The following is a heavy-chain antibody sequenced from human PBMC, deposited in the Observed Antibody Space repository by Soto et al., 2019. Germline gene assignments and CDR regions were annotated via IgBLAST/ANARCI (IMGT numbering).Heavy chain of an antibody. Sequence: ASVKVSCKASGYTFTSYGISWVRQAPGQGLEWIGWISAYNGNTNYAQKLQGRVTMTTDTSTRTAYMELRSLRSDDTAVYYCARVEPRGYSNGAWFDPWGQGTLVTVSS. J-gene: IGHJ5*02. CDR1: GYTFTSYG. D-gene: IGHD4-4*01. V-gene: IGHV1-18*01. CDR2: ISAYNGNT. CDR3: ARVEPRGYSNGAWFDP.